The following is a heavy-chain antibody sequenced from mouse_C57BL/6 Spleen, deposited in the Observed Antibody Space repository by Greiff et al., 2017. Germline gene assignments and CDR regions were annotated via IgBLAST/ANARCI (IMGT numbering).Heavy chain of an antibody. V-gene: IGHV1-72*01. CDR3: ARLGTTVVAYFDY. CDR1: GYTFTSYW. J-gene: IGHJ2*01. D-gene: IGHD1-1*01. Sequence: QVQLQQPGAELVKPGASVKMSCKASGYTFTSYWMHWVKQRPGRGLEWIGRIYPNSGGTTYNGKFKSKATLTADKPSSTAYLPPSSLTSADSAVYFCARLGTTVVAYFDYWGQGTTLTVSS. CDR2: IYPNSGGT.